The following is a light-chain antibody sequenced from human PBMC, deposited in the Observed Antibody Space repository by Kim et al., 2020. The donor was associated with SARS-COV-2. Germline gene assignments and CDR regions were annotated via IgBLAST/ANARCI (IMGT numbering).Light chain of an antibody. CDR1: SLRTFY. V-gene: IGLV3-19*01. CDR3: NCRDSSGNHVV. Sequence: ALGHTVRITCQGDSLRTFYASWYQQKPGQAPVLVIYGKNNRPSGIPDRFSGSSSGNTASLTITGAQAEDEADYYCNCRDSSGNHVVFGGGTQLTVL. CDR2: GKN. J-gene: IGLJ2*01.